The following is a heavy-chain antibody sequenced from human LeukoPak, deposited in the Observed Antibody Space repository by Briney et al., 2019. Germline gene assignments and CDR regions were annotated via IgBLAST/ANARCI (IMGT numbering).Heavy chain of an antibody. D-gene: IGHD3-3*01. CDR3: ARWSGDYSFDY. V-gene: IGHV4-4*07. J-gene: IGHJ4*02. CDR2: IHSSGST. CDR1: GGSISSYY. Sequence: PSETLSLTCTVSGGSISSYYWSWIRQPAGKGLGWIGRIHSSGSTNSNPSLKSRVTMSVDTSKNQFSLKLRSVTAADTAVYYCARWSGDYSFDYWGQGTLVTVSS.